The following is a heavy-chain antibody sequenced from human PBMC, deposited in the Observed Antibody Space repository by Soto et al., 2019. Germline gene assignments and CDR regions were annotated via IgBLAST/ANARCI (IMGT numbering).Heavy chain of an antibody. CDR1: GFTFTSSA. CDR3: AAVSNCSSTSCYDLDY. J-gene: IGHJ4*02. V-gene: IGHV1-58*01. CDR2: IVVGSGNT. D-gene: IGHD2-2*01. Sequence: ASVKVSCKASGFTFTSSAVQWVRQARGQRLEWIGWIVVGSGNTNYAQKFQERVTITRDMSTSTAYMELSSLRSEDTAVYYCAAVSNCSSTSCYDLDYWGQGTLVTVSS.